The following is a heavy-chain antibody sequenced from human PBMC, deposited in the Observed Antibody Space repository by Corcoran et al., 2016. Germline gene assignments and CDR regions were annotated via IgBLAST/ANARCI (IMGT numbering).Heavy chain of an antibody. V-gene: IGHV4-34*01. CDR2: INHSGST. D-gene: IGHD4-17*01. CDR1: GGSFSGYY. CDR3: ARGLATVTYYFDY. Sequence: QVQLQQWGAGLLKPSETLSLTCAVYGGSFSGYYWSWIRQPPGKGLEWIGEINHSGSTNYNPSLKSRVTISVDTSKNQFSLKLSSVTAADTAVYYCARGLATVTYYFDYWGQGTLVTVSS. J-gene: IGHJ4*02.